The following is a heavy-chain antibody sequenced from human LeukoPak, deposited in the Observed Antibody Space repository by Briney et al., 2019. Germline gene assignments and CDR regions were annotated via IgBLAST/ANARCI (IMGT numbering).Heavy chain of an antibody. CDR1: GGSISSGGYS. D-gene: IGHD2/OR15-2a*01. J-gene: IGHJ4*02. CDR3: ARALRTTSRFDY. V-gene: IGHV4-30-2*01. CDR2: IYHSGST. Sequence: TSQTLSLTCAVSGGSISSGGYSWSWIRQPPGKGLEWIGYIYHSGSTYYNPSLKSRVTISVDRSKNQFSLKLSSVTAADTAVYYCARALRTTSRFDYWGQGTLVTVSS.